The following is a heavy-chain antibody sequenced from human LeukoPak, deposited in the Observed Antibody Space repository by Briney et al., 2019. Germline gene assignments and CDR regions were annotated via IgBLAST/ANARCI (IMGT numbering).Heavy chain of an antibody. CDR3: ARDHCSSNSCFFDY. D-gene: IGHD2-2*01. J-gene: IGHJ4*02. V-gene: IGHV3-48*03. CDR2: ISASGTTT. CDR1: GFTFSSYE. Sequence: PGGSLRLSCAASGFTFSSYEMNWVRQAPGKGLEWLSYISASGTTTYQADSVKGRFTSSRDNAKKSLYLQMNSLRAEDTAVYYCARDHCSSNSCFFDYWGQGTLVTVS.